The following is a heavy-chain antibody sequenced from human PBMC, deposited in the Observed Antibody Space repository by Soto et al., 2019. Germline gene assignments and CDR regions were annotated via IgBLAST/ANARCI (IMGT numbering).Heavy chain of an antibody. CDR1: GFTFSSYA. CDR2: ISGSGGST. J-gene: IGHJ4*02. V-gene: IGHV3-23*01. CDR3: ATHAPWIQLTSRGVPDY. Sequence: LRLSCAASGFTFSSYAMSWVRQAPGKGLEWVSAISGSGGSTYYADSVKGRFTISRDNSKNTLYLQMNSLRAEDTAVYYCATHAPWIQLTSRGVPDYWGQGTLVTVSS. D-gene: IGHD5-18*01.